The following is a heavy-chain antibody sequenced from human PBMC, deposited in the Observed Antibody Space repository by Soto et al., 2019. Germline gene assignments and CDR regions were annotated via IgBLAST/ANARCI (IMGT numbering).Heavy chain of an antibody. D-gene: IGHD6-19*01. Sequence: EVQLVESGGGLVQPGGSLRLSCAASGFTFSSYWRTWVRQAPGKGLEWVANIKKDGSAKDYVDSVKARFTISRDNAKNSLYLQMNSLRAEDTAVYYCASWLKTSGWYVLLEGSFDYWGQGTLVTVSS. V-gene: IGHV3-7*01. CDR3: ASWLKTSGWYVLLEGSFDY. CDR2: IKKDGSAK. J-gene: IGHJ4*02. CDR1: GFTFSSYW.